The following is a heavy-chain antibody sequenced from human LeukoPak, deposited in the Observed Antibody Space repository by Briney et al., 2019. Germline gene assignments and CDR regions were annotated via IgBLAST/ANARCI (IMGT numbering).Heavy chain of an antibody. D-gene: IGHD2-2*01. CDR3: ARGLYCSSSTSCYDYGMDV. J-gene: IGHJ6*02. V-gene: IGHV1-69*01. Sequence: SVKVSCKASGGTFRSYGLNWVRQAPGQGLEWMGGIIPILGTAKYAQKLQGRVTITADESTSTGYMELSSLRSEDTAVYYRARGLYCSSSTSCYDYGMDVWGQGTTVTVSS. CDR1: GGTFRSYG. CDR2: IIPILGTA.